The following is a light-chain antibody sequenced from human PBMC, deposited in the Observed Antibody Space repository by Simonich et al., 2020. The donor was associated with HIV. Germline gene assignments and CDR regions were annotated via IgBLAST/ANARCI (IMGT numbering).Light chain of an antibody. CDR2: ASS. Sequence: DILMTQSPSSLPASVGDRVTITCRASQGISNSLAWYQQKPGKAPKRLLSASSRLESGVPSRFSGSGSGTDYTLTISSLQPEDFATYYCQQFFSTPWTFGQGTKVEIK. V-gene: IGKV1-NL1*01. J-gene: IGKJ1*01. CDR1: QGISNS. CDR3: QQFFSTPWT.